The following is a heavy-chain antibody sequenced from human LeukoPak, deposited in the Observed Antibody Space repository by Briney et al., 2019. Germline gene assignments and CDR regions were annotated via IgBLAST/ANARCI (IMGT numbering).Heavy chain of an antibody. CDR3: ARCTLRSGYDS. J-gene: IGHJ4*02. V-gene: IGHV3-66*01. Sequence: GGSLRLSCAASGLTVSRTYLIWVRQAPGKGLEWVSSIYTGGTTYYADSVKGRFTISRDNSKNTLHLQLTSLRADDTALYFCARCTLRSGYDSWGQGTLVTVSS. CDR1: GLTVSRTY. CDR2: IYTGGTT. D-gene: IGHD5-12*01.